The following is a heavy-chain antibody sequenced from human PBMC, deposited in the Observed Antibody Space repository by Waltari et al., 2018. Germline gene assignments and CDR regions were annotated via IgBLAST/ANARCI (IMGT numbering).Heavy chain of an antibody. D-gene: IGHD3-9*01. CDR2: ISSSSSYI. J-gene: IGHJ4*02. V-gene: IGHV3-21*01. CDR3: ARGPGLRYFDGLGY. Sequence: EVQLVESGGGLVKPGGSLRLSCAASGFTFSSYSMNWVRQAPGKGLEWVSPISSSSSYIYYADSVKGRFTISRDNAKNSLYLQMNSLRAEDTAVYYCARGPGLRYFDGLGYWGQGTLVTVSS. CDR1: GFTFSSYS.